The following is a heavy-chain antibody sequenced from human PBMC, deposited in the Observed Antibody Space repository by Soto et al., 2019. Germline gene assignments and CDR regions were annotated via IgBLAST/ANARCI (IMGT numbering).Heavy chain of an antibody. CDR2: ISCYNGDT. CDR3: ARDDSGYSSSWYIDYFNF. CDR1: GYSYNRHG. V-gene: IGHV1-18*01. D-gene: IGHD6-13*01. Sequence: ASVEVSCTASGYSYNRHGIIWVRQAPGQGLEWMGWISCYNGDTNYAQKFQGRVTFTGDTSAGTAYMELSSLTSEDTAVYYCARDDSGYSSSWYIDYFNFWGQGTLVTVSS. J-gene: IGHJ4*02.